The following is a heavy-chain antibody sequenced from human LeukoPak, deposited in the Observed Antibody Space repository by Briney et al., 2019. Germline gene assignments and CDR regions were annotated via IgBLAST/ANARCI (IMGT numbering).Heavy chain of an antibody. D-gene: IGHD3-22*01. CDR2: INHSGST. V-gene: IGHV4-34*01. CDR3: ARGFYYDSSGYYGY. J-gene: IGHJ4*02. CDR1: GGSFSGYY. Sequence: SETLSLTCAVYGGSFSGYYWSWIRQPPGKGLEWIGEINHSGSTNYNPFLKSRVTISVDPSKNQFSLKLSSVTAADTAVYYCARGFYYDSSGYYGYWGQGTLVTVSS.